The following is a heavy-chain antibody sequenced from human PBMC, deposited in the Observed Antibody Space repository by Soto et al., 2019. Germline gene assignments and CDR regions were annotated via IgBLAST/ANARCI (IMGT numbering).Heavy chain of an antibody. CDR3: ARWAPGAFHI. J-gene: IGHJ3*02. CDR2: VNPSSGTT. CDR1: GYSFTTYN. Sequence: GASVKVSCKASGYSFTTYNIHWVRQAPGQGLEWMGVVNPSSGTTSYAQKFQGRATMTRDTSTSTVYMELSSLRSQDAAVYYCARWAPGAFHIWG. V-gene: IGHV1-46*01.